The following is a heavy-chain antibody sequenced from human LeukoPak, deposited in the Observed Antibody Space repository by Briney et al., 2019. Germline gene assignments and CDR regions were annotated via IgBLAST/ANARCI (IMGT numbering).Heavy chain of an antibody. V-gene: IGHV4-39*07. D-gene: IGHD4-17*01. CDR1: GGSISSSSYY. J-gene: IGHJ5*02. CDR2: IYYSGST. CDR3: ARVNYGDYRSNWFDP. Sequence: SETLSLTCTVSGGSISSSSYYWGWIRQPPGKGLEWIGSIYYSGSTYYNPSLKSRVTISVDTSKNQFSLKLSSVTAADTAAYYCARVNYGDYRSNWFDPWGQGTLVTVSS.